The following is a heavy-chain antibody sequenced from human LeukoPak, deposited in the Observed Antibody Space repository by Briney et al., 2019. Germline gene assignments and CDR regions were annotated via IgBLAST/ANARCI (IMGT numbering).Heavy chain of an antibody. CDR3: AREYSSSWYTLPYFDY. CDR1: GFTFSTYW. V-gene: IGHV3-33*08. J-gene: IGHJ4*02. D-gene: IGHD6-13*01. Sequence: GGSLRLSCAASGFTFSTYWMHWVRQAPGKGLEWVAVIWYDGSNKYYADSVKGRFTISRDNSKNTLYLQMNSLRAEDTAVYYCAREYSSSWYTLPYFDYWGQGTLVTVSS. CDR2: IWYDGSNK.